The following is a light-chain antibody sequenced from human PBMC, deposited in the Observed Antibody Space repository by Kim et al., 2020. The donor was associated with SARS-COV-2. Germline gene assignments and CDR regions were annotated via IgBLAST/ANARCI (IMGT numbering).Light chain of an antibody. CDR1: AEAVTNYNY. CDR2: STN. Sequence: PGGTVTLPCASRAEAVTNYNYPSWVQQKPGPAPRPLIYSTNNRHSWTPARFSGSLLGGKAALTLSGVQPEEEADYYCVLLFPGTQMFGGGTQLTVL. CDR3: VLLFPGTQM. J-gene: IGLJ3*02. V-gene: IGLV7-43*01.